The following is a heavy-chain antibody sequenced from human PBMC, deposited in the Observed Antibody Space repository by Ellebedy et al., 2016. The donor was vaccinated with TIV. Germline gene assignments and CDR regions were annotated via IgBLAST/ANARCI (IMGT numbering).Heavy chain of an antibody. CDR3: ARELGKWELAPFDY. V-gene: IGHV1-18*01. Sequence: ASVKVSXXASGYTFTSYGISWVRQAPGQGLEWMGWISAYNGNTNYAQKLQGRVTMTTDTSTSTAYMELRSLRSDDTAVYYCARELGKWELAPFDYWGQGTLVTVSS. CDR2: ISAYNGNT. CDR1: GYTFTSYG. D-gene: IGHD1-26*01. J-gene: IGHJ4*02.